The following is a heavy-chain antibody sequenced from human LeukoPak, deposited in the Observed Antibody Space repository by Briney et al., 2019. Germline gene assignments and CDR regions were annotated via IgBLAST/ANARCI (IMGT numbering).Heavy chain of an antibody. D-gene: IGHD6-19*01. CDR1: EGTFSSYA. V-gene: IGHV1-69*13. J-gene: IGHJ4*02. CDR2: IIPIFGTA. Sequence: ASVKVSCKASEGTFSSYAISWVRQAPGQGLEWMGGIIPIFGTANYAQKFQGRVTITADESTSTAYMELSSLRSEDTAVYYCARGQWLVPPVLWGQGTLVTVSS. CDR3: ARGQWLVPPVL.